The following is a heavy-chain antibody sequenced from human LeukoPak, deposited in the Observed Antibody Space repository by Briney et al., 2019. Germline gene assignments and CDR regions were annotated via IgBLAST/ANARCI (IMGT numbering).Heavy chain of an antibody. CDR1: GGSISSSSYY. CDR3: ATERVYSYGSYYFDY. Sequence: SETLSLTCTVSGGSISSSSYYWGWIRQPAGKGLEWIGRIYTSGSTNYNPSLKSRVTMSVDTSKNQFSLKLSSVTAADTAVYYCATERVYSYGSYYFDYWGQGTLVTVSS. D-gene: IGHD5-18*01. J-gene: IGHJ4*02. V-gene: IGHV4-61*02. CDR2: IYTSGST.